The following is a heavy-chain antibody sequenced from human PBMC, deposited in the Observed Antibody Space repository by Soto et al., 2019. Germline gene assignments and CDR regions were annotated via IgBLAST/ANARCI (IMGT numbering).Heavy chain of an antibody. V-gene: IGHV1-18*01. CDR1: GYTFTSYG. J-gene: IGHJ4*02. CDR3: AREGVLRYFDWPPDY. CDR2: ISAYNGNT. Sequence: SVKVSCKASGYTFTSYGISWVRQAPGQGLEWMGWISAYNGNTNYAQKLQGRVTMTTDTSTSTAYMELRSLRSDDTAVYYCAREGVLRYFDWPPDYWGQGTLVTVSS. D-gene: IGHD3-9*01.